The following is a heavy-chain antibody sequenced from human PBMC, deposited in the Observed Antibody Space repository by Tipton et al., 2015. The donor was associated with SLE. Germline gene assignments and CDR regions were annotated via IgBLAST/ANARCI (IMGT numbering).Heavy chain of an antibody. J-gene: IGHJ3*01. CDR3: ARVGTMTDAFDL. V-gene: IGHV4-59*01. CDR2: IYYSGST. D-gene: IGHD3-22*01. CDR1: GGSISSYY. Sequence: TLSLTCTVSGGSISSYYWSWIRQPPGKGLEWIGYIYYSGSTNYNPSLKSRVTISVDTSKNQFSLKLSSVTAADTAVYYCARVGTMTDAFDLWGQGTMVTVSS.